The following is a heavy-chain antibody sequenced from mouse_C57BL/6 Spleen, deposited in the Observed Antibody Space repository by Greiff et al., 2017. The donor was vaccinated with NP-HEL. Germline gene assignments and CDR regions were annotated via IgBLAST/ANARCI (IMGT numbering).Heavy chain of an antibody. CDR1: GYTFTSYT. Sequence: QVQLQQSGAELARPGASVKMSCKASGYTFTSYTMHWVKQRPGQGLEWIGYINPSSGYTKYNQKFKDKATLTADKSSSTAYMQLSSLTSEDSAVYYCARSPLDGYYDAMDYWGQGTSVTVSS. D-gene: IGHD2-3*01. CDR2: INPSSGYT. V-gene: IGHV1-4*01. J-gene: IGHJ4*01. CDR3: ARSPLDGYYDAMDY.